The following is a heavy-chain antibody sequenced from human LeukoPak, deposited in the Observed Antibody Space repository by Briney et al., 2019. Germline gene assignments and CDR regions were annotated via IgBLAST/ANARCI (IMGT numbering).Heavy chain of an antibody. CDR3: ARGHLGYSGSSKIDY. Sequence: PSETLSLTCTVSGGSISSSSYYWGWIRQPPGKGLEWIGSIYYSGSTYYNPSLKSRVTISVDTSKNQFSLKLSSVTAADTAVYYCARGHLGYSGSSKIDYWGQGTLVTVSS. J-gene: IGHJ4*02. V-gene: IGHV4-39*07. CDR2: IYYSGST. CDR1: GGSISSSSYY. D-gene: IGHD1-26*01.